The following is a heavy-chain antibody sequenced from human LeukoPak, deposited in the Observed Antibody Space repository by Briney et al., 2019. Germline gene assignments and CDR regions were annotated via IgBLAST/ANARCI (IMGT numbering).Heavy chain of an antibody. Sequence: PGGSLRLSCAASEFDFSTHAMTWVRQAPGKGLEWVSAISISGTKTYYADSVKGRFTISRDNSKNTLYLQMNSLRAEDTAVYYCARDPALIGYCSGGSCFKIFDYWGQGTLVTVS. CDR3: ARDPALIGYCSGGSCFKIFDY. CDR2: ISISGTKT. J-gene: IGHJ4*02. CDR1: EFDFSTHA. D-gene: IGHD2-15*01. V-gene: IGHV3-23*01.